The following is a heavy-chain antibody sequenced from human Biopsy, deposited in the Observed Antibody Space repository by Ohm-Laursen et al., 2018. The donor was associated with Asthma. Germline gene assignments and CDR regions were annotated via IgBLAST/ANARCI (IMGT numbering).Heavy chain of an antibody. J-gene: IGHJ5*02. CDR3: ARVAYGDLTCFDP. D-gene: IGHD4-17*01. V-gene: IGHV3-74*01. Sequence: GSLRHSCAASGFTFSSYWMHWVRQAPGKGLVWVSRINSDGSSTSYADSVKGRFTISRDNAKNTLYLQMNSLRAEDTAVYYCARVAYGDLTCFDPWGQGTLVTVSS. CDR1: GFTFSSYW. CDR2: INSDGSST.